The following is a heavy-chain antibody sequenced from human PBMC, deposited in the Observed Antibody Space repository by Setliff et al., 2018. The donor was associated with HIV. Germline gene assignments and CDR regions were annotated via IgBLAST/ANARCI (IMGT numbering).Heavy chain of an antibody. D-gene: IGHD6-13*01. CDR1: GGSITGHY. Sequence: SETLSLTCTVSGGSITGHYWSWIRQPPGKGLEWIGYIHYSGSSNYNPSLKSRVSISVDTSKNQFSLMLSSVTAADTAMYYCAGGLGIAAAGSRRKDNWFDPWGQGTLVTVSS. J-gene: IGHJ5*02. V-gene: IGHV4-59*11. CDR3: AGGLGIAAAGSRRKDNWFDP. CDR2: IHYSGSS.